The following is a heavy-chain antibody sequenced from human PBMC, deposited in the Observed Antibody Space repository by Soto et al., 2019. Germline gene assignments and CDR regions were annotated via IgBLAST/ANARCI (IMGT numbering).Heavy chain of an antibody. J-gene: IGHJ4*02. CDR1: GYTFTTYA. V-gene: IGHV1-3*01. CDR3: ARGPITMIGYYFDY. CDR2: INAGNGNT. Sequence: ASVKVSCKASGYTFTTYAMHWVRQAPGQRLEWMGWINAGNGNTKYSQKFQGRVTITRDTSASTAYMELSSLRSEDTAVYYCARGPITMIGYYFDYWGQGTLVTVSS. D-gene: IGHD3-10*02.